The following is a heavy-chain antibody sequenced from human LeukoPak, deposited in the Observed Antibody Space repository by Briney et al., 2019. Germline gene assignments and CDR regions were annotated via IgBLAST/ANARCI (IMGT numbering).Heavy chain of an antibody. CDR3: ARGDSSVNAFDI. J-gene: IGHJ3*02. D-gene: IGHD6-19*01. V-gene: IGHV1-18*01. CDR1: GYTFTSYD. Sequence: ASVKVSCKASGYTFTSYDINWVRQATGQGLEWMGWISAYNGNTNYAQKLQGRVTMTTDTSTSTAYMELRSLRSDDTAVYYCARGDSSVNAFDIWGQGTMVTVSS. CDR2: ISAYNGNT.